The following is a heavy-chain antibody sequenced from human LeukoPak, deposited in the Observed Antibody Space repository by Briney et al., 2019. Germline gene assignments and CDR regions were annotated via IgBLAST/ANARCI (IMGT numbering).Heavy chain of an antibody. CDR3: AKMGPLGEDAFDI. V-gene: IGHV3-23*01. D-gene: IGHD3-10*01. J-gene: IGHJ3*02. CDR2: IGGSGAGT. Sequence: GGSLRLSCEVSGFAFGNFAMSWVRQAPGKRLEWVSGIGGSGAGTYYGDSVKGRFTISRDNSKNTPYLQMNSLRAEDTAVYYCAKMGPLGEDAFDIWGQGTMVTVSS. CDR1: GFAFGNFA.